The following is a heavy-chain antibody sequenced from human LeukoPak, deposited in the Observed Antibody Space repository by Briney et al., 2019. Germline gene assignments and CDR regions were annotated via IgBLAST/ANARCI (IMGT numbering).Heavy chain of an antibody. CDR1: GYTFLTYG. CDR2: ISAYNGNA. CDR3: ARGRDGYDYTGFDP. J-gene: IGHJ5*02. Sequence: GASVKVSCKASGYTFLTYGISWVRQAPGQGVEWMSWISAYNGNADYAQKFQGRVTMTTDTSTSTAYMELRSLRSDDTAVYYCARGRDGYDYTGFDPWGQGTLVTVSS. V-gene: IGHV1-18*01. D-gene: IGHD5-24*01.